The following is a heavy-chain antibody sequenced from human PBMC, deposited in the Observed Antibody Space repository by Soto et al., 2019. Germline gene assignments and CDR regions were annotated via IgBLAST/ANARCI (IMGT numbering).Heavy chain of an antibody. CDR1: GFTFRDYY. V-gene: IGHV3-11*01. J-gene: IGHJ4*02. CDR2: ISISGSSI. CDR3: AKGDVLRYFDWLLHNTPPFDY. Sequence: PGGSMRLSCAASGFTFRDYYMSWIRKAPGKGLEWISYISISGSSIYYADSVKGRFTISRDDAKNSLYLQMNSLRTEDTAVYYCAKGDVLRYFDWLLHNTPPFDYWGQGTLVTVSS. D-gene: IGHD3-9*01.